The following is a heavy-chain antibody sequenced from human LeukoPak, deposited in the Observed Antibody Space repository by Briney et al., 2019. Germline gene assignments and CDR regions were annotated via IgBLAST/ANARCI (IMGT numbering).Heavy chain of an antibody. D-gene: IGHD1-7*01. J-gene: IGHJ4*02. CDR1: GFTFSSYA. CDR3: AKELGNYSPHYFDY. Sequence: AGSLRLSCAASGFTFSSYAMSWVRQAPGKGLEWVSAISGSGGSTYYADSVKGRFIISRDNSKNTLYLEMYNLRAEDTALYYCAKELGNYSPHYFDYWGQGTLVTVSS. CDR2: ISGSGGST. V-gene: IGHV3-23*01.